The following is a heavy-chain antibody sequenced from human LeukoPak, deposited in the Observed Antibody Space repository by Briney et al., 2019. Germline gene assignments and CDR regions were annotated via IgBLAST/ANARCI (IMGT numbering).Heavy chain of an antibody. V-gene: IGHV4-38-2*01. J-gene: IGHJ5*02. CDR3: ARHYYDFWSGYYNNNWFDP. Sequence: MASETLSLTCAVSGYSISSGYYWGWIRQPPGKGLEWIGSIYHSGSTYYNPSLKSRVTISVDTSKNQFSLKLSSVTAADTAVYYCARHYYDFWSGYYNNNWFDPWGQGTLVTVSS. CDR2: IYHSGST. CDR1: GYSISSGYY. D-gene: IGHD3-3*01.